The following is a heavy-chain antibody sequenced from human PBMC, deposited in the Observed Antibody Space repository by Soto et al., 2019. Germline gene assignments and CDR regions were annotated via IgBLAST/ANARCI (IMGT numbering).Heavy chain of an antibody. D-gene: IGHD5-12*01. CDR1: GFMFSSYA. J-gene: IGHJ4*02. V-gene: IGHV3-23*01. Sequence: GSLRLSCAASGFMFSSYAMNWVRQAPGKGLEWVSGISGRGGSTVYADSVKGRFTISRDNSKNTVYLQVHSLRAEDTAVYYCLRGNSGYGNFDYWGQGTRVTVSS. CDR2: ISGRGGST. CDR3: LRGNSGYGNFDY.